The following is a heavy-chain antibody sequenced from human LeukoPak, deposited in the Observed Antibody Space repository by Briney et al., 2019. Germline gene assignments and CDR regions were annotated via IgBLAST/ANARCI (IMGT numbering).Heavy chain of an antibody. J-gene: IGHJ4*02. CDR3: AREVVSTPSYFDS. Sequence: GGSLRLSCAASGFTFSSFSMIWVRQAPGKGLEWVSFFYRGDSTYYAESVRGRFTISRDNSKNTLYLLMNSLIPEDTAVYYCAREVVSTPSYFDSWGQGTLVTVSS. V-gene: IGHV3-53*01. CDR1: GFTFSSFS. CDR2: FYRGDST. D-gene: IGHD2-15*01.